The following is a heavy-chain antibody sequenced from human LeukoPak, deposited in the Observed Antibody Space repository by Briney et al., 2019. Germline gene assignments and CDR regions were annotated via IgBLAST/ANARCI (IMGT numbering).Heavy chain of an antibody. J-gene: IGHJ6*03. CDR3: AQTYYDFWSGPDYYYYYMDV. CDR1: GGSISSHY. V-gene: IGHV4-59*11. Sequence: SETLSLTCTVSGGSISSHYWSWIRQPPGKGLEWIGYIYYSGSTNYNPPIKSRVTISVAPSKNQFSLKLSSVTAADTAVYYCAQTYYDFWSGPDYYYYYMDVWGKGTTVTVSS. D-gene: IGHD3-3*01. CDR2: IYYSGST.